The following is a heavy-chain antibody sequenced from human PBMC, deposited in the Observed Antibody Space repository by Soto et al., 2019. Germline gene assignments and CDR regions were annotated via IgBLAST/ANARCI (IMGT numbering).Heavy chain of an antibody. D-gene: IGHD3-3*01. J-gene: IGHJ3*01. CDR1: GFTFSSYE. Sequence: GGSLRLSCAASGFTFSSYEMNWVRQAPGKGLEWLSYISGSGTIILYADSVKGRFTISRDNAKNSLYLQMNSLRVEDTAVYHCARDWDFWIDLYRSDAFDLWGKGTMVTVSS. CDR3: ARDWDFWIDLYRSDAFDL. CDR2: ISGSGTII. V-gene: IGHV3-48*03.